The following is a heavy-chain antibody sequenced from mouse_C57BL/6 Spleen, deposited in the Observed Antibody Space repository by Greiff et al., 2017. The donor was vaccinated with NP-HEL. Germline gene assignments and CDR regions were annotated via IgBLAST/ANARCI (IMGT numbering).Heavy chain of an antibody. CDR3: ARGGLGLPYGY. Sequence: EVQLQQSGPELVKPGASVKISCKASGYSFTGYYMNWVKQSPEKSLEWIGEINPSTGGTTYNQKFKAKATLTVDKSSSTAYMQLKSLTAEDSAVYYCARGGLGLPYGYWGQGTTLTVSS. CDR2: INPSTGGT. D-gene: IGHD4-1*01. J-gene: IGHJ2*01. V-gene: IGHV1-42*01. CDR1: GYSFTGYY.